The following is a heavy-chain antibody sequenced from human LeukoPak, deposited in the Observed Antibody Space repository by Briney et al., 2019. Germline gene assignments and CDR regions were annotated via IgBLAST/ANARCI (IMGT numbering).Heavy chain of an antibody. CDR2: IIPILGIA. CDR3: ASQGALYCSSTSCYADFKNRPFDY. V-gene: IGHV1-69*02. Sequence: ASVKVSCKASGGTFSSYTISWVRQAPGQGLEWMGRIIPILGIANYAQKFQGRVTITADKSTSTAYMELSSLRSEDTAVYYCASQGALYCSSTSCYADFKNRPFDYWGQGTLVTVSS. CDR1: GGTFSSYT. J-gene: IGHJ4*02. D-gene: IGHD2-2*01.